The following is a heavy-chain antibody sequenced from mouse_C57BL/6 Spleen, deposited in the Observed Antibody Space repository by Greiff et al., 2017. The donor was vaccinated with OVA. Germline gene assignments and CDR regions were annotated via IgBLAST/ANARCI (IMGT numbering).Heavy chain of an antibody. CDR2: IRNKANGYTT. J-gene: IGHJ2*01. CDR3: ARYFAVYYDYEYYFDY. V-gene: IGHV7-3*01. D-gene: IGHD2-4*01. CDR1: GFTFTDYY. Sequence: EVKLMESGGGLVQPGGSLSLSCAASGFTFTDYYMSWVRQPPGKALEWLGFIRNKANGYTTEYSASVKGRFTISRDNSQSILYLQMNALRAEDSATYYCARYFAVYYDYEYYFDYWGQGTTLTVSS.